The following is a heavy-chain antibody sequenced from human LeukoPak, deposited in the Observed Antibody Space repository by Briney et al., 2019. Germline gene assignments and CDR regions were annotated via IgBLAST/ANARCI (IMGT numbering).Heavy chain of an antibody. V-gene: IGHV1-2*02. CDR1: GYTFTGYY. J-gene: IGHJ4*02. CDR2: INPNSGGT. CDR3: ARDDIVATITLD. D-gene: IGHD5-12*01. Sequence: GASVKVSCKASGYTFTGYYMHWVRQAPGQGLEWMGWINPNSGGTNYAQKFQGRVTMTRDTSISTAYMELSSLRSDDTAVYYCARDDIVATITLDWGQGTLVTVSS.